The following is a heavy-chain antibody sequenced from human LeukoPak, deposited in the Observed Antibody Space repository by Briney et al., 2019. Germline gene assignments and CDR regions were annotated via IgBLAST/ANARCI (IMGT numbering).Heavy chain of an antibody. J-gene: IGHJ3*02. V-gene: IGHV3-23*01. CDR3: ARERKRGSIVVVITPGAFDI. D-gene: IGHD3-22*01. CDR2: ISAGGGST. CDR1: GFTFSSYA. Sequence: PGGSLRLSCAASGFTFSSYAMSWVRQAPGKGLEWVSGISAGGGSTYYADSVKGRFTISRDNAKNSLYLQMNSLRAEDTAVYYCARERKRGSIVVVITPGAFDIWGQGTMVTVSS.